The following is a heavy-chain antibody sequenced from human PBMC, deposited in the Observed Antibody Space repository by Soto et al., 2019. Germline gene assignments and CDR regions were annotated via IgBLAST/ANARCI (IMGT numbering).Heavy chain of an antibody. Sequence: QLQLQESGPGLVKPSETLSLTCTVSGGSISSSSYYWGWIRQPPGKGLEWIGSIYYSGSTYYNPSLKSRVTISVDTSKNQFSLKLSSVTAADTAVYYCARRSRTNHYYFDYWGQGTLVTVSS. J-gene: IGHJ4*02. CDR3: ARRSRTNHYYFDY. CDR2: IYYSGST. D-gene: IGHD2-15*01. V-gene: IGHV4-39*01. CDR1: GGSISSSSYY.